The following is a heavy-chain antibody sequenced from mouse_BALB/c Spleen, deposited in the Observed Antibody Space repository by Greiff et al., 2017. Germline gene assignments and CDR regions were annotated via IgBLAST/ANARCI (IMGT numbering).Heavy chain of an antibody. D-gene: IGHD2-10*01. CDR1: GFTFSDYG. CDR3: ARTYYGNYGGFDY. CDR2: ISNLAYSI. V-gene: IGHV5-15*02. J-gene: IGHJ2*01. Sequence: EVKLVESGGGLVQPGGSRKLSCAASGFTFSDYGMAWVRQAPGKGPEWVAFISNLAYSIYYADTVTGRFTISRENAKNTLYLEMSSLRSEDTAMYYCARTYYGNYGGFDYWGQGTTLTVSS.